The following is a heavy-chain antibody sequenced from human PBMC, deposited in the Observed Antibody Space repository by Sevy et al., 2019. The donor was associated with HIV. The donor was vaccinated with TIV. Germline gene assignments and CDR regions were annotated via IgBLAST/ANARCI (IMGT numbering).Heavy chain of an antibody. Sequence: ASVKVSCKASGYTFTSYGISWVRQAPGQGLEWMGWISAYNGNTNYAQKLQGRVTMTTDTSTSTAYMDLRSLRSDDTAVYYCARGSYYYDSSGYSPTYWGQGTLVTVSS. CDR1: GYTFTSYG. J-gene: IGHJ4*02. D-gene: IGHD3-22*01. V-gene: IGHV1-18*04. CDR3: ARGSYYYDSSGYSPTY. CDR2: ISAYNGNT.